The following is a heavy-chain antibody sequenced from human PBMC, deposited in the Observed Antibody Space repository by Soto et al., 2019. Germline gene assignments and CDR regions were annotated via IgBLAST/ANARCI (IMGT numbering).Heavy chain of an antibody. J-gene: IGHJ4*02. V-gene: IGHV3-33*01. CDR3: ARDGAHQDIDY. CDR1: GISFGSSG. Sequence: QVQLVESGGGVVQPGRSLRLSCVASGISFGSSGMHWVRQATGKGLEWVAFIWYDGSNQYYSDSVKGRFTISRDNSMNTVYLQMDSLRFEYTGIYYCARDGAHQDIDYWGQGTLVTVSS. CDR2: IWYDGSNQ. D-gene: IGHD2-2*01.